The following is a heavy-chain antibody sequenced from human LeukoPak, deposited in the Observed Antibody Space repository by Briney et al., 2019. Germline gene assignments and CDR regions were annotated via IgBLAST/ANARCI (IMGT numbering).Heavy chain of an antibody. Sequence: PGGSLRLSCAASGFTFSSYDMHWVRQATGKGLEWVSAIGTAGDTYYPGSVKGRFTISRENAKNSLYLQMNSLRAGDTAVYYCGRGDMRWLQAKGGFDYWGQGTLVTVSS. J-gene: IGHJ4*02. V-gene: IGHV3-13*01. CDR2: IGTAGDT. CDR1: GFTFSSYD. CDR3: GRGDMRWLQAKGGFDY. D-gene: IGHD5-24*01.